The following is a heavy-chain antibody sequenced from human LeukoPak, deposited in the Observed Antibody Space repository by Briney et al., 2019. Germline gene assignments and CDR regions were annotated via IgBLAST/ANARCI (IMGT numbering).Heavy chain of an antibody. J-gene: IGHJ4*02. CDR2: ISGSGGST. Sequence: GGSLRLSCAASGFTFSSYAMSWVRQAPGKGLEWVSAISGSGGSTYYADSVKGRFIISRDNSKNMLYLQMNSLRAEDTAVYYCAKDAVPRIVVVPAANDYWGQGTLVTVSS. V-gene: IGHV3-23*01. D-gene: IGHD2-2*01. CDR3: AKDAVPRIVVVPAANDY. CDR1: GFTFSSYA.